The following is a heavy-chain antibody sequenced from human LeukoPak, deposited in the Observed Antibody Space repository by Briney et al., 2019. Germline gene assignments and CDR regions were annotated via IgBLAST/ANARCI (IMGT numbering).Heavy chain of an antibody. CDR2: IFPGDSDT. J-gene: IGHJ4*02. V-gene: IGHV5-51*01. Sequence: GESLKISCKGSGYSFSSYWIGWVRQMPGKGLEWMGIIFPGDSDTRYSPSFQGQVTISADKSINTAYLQWNSLKASDTAMFYCARLENSGYDWETKFYFDCWGQGTLVTVSS. CDR1: GYSFSSYW. CDR3: ARLENSGYDWETKFYFDC. D-gene: IGHD5-12*01.